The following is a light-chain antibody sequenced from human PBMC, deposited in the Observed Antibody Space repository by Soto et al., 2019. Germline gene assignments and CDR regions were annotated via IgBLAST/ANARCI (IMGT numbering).Light chain of an antibody. CDR3: QQYAGLPST. V-gene: IGKV3-20*01. J-gene: IGKJ1*01. Sequence: EIVLTQSPGTLSLSPGERATLSCRASQTVTSNYLAWYQRKPGQAPRLLIYGASSRATDIPDRFSGSGSGTHFPLTITRLEPEDFAVYFCQQYAGLPSTFGQGTKVEIK. CDR2: GAS. CDR1: QTVTSNY.